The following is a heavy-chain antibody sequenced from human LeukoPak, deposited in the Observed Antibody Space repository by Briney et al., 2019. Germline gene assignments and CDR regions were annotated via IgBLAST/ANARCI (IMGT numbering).Heavy chain of an antibody. CDR3: AAAGDY. D-gene: IGHD3-10*01. CDR1: GFTFGSYT. V-gene: IGHV3-48*02. CDR2: ISSTSTT. Sequence: GGSLRLSCVASGFTFGSYTMNWVRQAPGKGLEWVSHISSTSTTYYADSVKGRFTTSRDNAKNLLYLQMNSLRDEDTAVYYCAAAGDYWGQGTLVTVSS. J-gene: IGHJ4*02.